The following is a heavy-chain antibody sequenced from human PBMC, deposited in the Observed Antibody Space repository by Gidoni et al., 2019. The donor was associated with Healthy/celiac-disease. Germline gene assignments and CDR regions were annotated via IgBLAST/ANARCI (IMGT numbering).Heavy chain of an antibody. J-gene: IGHJ6*02. CDR3: ARHIAAAVNIYGMDV. V-gene: IGHV5-51*01. CDR1: CNSLSNYW. Sequence: VQPVPSGAAGKKTREALQICCSGFCNSLSNYWIGWVRQMPGKGLEWMGIIYPGDSDTRYSPSFQGQVTISADKSISTAYLQWSSLKASDTAMYYCARHIAAAVNIYGMDVWGQGTTVTVSS. D-gene: IGHD6-13*01. CDR2: IYPGDSDT.